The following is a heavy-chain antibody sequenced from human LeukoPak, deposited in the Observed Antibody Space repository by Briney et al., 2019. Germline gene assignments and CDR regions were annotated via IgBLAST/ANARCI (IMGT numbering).Heavy chain of an antibody. V-gene: IGHV1-2*02. J-gene: IGHJ6*03. D-gene: IGHD3-3*01. CDR2: INPNSGGT. CDR1: GYTFTGYY. CDR3: ARSYYDFWSGYYGDYYYMDV. Sequence: ASVKVSCKASGYTFTGYYMHWVRQAPGQGLEWMGWINPNSGGTNYAQKFQGRVTMTRDTSISTAYMELSRLRSDDTAVYYCARSYYDFWSGYYGDYYYMDVWGKGTTVTVSS.